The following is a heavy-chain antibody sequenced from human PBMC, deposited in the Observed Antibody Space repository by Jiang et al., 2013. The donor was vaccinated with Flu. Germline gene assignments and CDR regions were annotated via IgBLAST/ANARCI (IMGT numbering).Heavy chain of an antibody. CDR2: IYYTGST. D-gene: IGHD2-21*01. J-gene: IGHJ4*02. CDR3: ARGPRLTFDF. V-gene: IGHV4-61*01. CDR1: GGSVSSATNY. Sequence: LLKPSETLSLTCTVSGGSVSSATNYWSWIRQPPGKGLEWIGYIYYTGSTNYNPSLNSRVTVSVDLSKNQFSLKLISVTAADTAVYYCARGPRLTFDFWGQGTLVTVSS.